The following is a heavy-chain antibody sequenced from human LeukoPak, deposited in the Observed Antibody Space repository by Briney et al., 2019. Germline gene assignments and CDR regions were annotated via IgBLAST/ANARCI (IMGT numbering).Heavy chain of an antibody. V-gene: IGHV3-30*01. D-gene: IGHD1-26*01. CDR3: ARARNGTLKY. CDR2: ISYDGNHK. CDR1: GFTFSHYA. Sequence: PGGSLRLSCAASGFTFSHYAMHWVRQAPGKELEWVAVISYDGNHKYYADSVKGRFTISRDNSKNTLYVQMNSLRAEDTAVYYCARARNGTLKYWGQGTLVTVCS. J-gene: IGHJ4*02.